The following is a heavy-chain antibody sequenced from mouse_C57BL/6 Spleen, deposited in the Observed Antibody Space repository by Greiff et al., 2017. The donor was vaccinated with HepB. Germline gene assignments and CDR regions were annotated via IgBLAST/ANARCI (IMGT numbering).Heavy chain of an antibody. CDR3: ARKPRYGSREARFAY. Sequence: QVQLQQSGAELMKPGASVKLSCKATGYTFTGYWIEWVKQRPGHGLEWIGEILPGSGSTNYNEKFKGKATFTADTSSNTAYMQLSSLTTEDSAIYYCARKPRYGSREARFAYWGQGTLVTVSA. CDR1: GYTFTGYW. J-gene: IGHJ3*01. V-gene: IGHV1-9*01. D-gene: IGHD1-1*01. CDR2: ILPGSGST.